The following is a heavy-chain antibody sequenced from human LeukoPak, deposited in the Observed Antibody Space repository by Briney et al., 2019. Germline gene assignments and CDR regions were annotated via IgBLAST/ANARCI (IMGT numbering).Heavy chain of an antibody. CDR3: ARSPYYDILTGYSGVFDY. J-gene: IGHJ4*02. CDR1: GGSFSGYY. CDR2: INHSGST. Sequence: SETLSLTCAVYGGSFSGYYWSWIRQPPGKGLEWIGEINHSGSTNYNPSLKSRVTISVDTSKNQFSLKLSSVTAADTAVYYCARSPYYDILTGYSGVFDYWGQGTLVTVSS. V-gene: IGHV4-34*01. D-gene: IGHD3-9*01.